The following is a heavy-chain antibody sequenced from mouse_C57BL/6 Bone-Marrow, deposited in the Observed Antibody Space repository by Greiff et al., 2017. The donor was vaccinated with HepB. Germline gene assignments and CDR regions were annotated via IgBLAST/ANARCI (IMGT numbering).Heavy chain of an antibody. CDR2: ISNLAYSI. J-gene: IGHJ4*01. D-gene: IGHD3-2*02. V-gene: IGHV5-15*01. Sequence: EVKLVESGGGLVQPGGSLKLSCAASGFTFSDYGMAWVRQAPRKGPEWVAFISNLAYSIYYADTVTGRFTISRENAKNTLYLEMSSLRSEDTAMYYCARTAQARDYAMDYWGQGTSVTVSS. CDR1: GFTFSDYG. CDR3: ARTAQARDYAMDY.